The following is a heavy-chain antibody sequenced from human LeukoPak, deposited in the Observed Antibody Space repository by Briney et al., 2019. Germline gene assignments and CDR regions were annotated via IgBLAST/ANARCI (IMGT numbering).Heavy chain of an antibody. Sequence: SVKVSCKASGGTFSSYAISWVRQAPGQGLEWMGRIIPILGIANYAQNLQGRVTMTTDTSTSTAYMELRSLRSDDTAVYYCARTQPLVPDAFDIWGQGTMVTVSS. CDR2: IIPILGIA. J-gene: IGHJ3*02. CDR3: ARTQPLVPDAFDI. V-gene: IGHV1-69*04. D-gene: IGHD4/OR15-4a*01. CDR1: GGTFSSYA.